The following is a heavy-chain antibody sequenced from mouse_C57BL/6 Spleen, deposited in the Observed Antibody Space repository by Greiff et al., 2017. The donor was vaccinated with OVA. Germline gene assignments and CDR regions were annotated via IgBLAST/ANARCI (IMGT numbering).Heavy chain of an antibody. CDR1: GYTFTSYG. V-gene: IGHV1-81*01. D-gene: IGHD2-2*01. CDR3: AREGMVTTRAMDY. J-gene: IGHJ4*01. CDR2: IYPRSGNT. Sequence: VKLQESGAELARPGASVKLSCKASGYTFTSYGISWVKQRTGQGLEWIGEIYPRSGNTYYNEKFKGKATLTADKSSSTAYMELRSLTSEDSAVYFCAREGMVTTRAMDYWGQGTSVTVSS.